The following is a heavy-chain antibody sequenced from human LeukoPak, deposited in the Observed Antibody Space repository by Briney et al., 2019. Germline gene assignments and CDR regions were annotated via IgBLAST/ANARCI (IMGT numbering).Heavy chain of an antibody. V-gene: IGHV4-39*07. CDR2: IYYSGST. Sequence: PSETLSLTCTVSGGSIRSSSSYWGWVRQPPGKGLEWIGSIYYSGSTYYNPSLKSRVTISVDTSKNHFSLKLTSVTAADTAVYYCARDGFLAVDYWGQGTLVTVSS. D-gene: IGHD3-3*01. CDR3: ARDGFLAVDY. CDR1: GGSIRSSSSY. J-gene: IGHJ4*02.